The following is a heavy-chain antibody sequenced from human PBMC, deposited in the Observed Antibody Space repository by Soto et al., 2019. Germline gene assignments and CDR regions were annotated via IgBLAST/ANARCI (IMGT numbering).Heavy chain of an antibody. CDR1: GFTFSRYW. CDR2: IHFDGSTF. J-gene: IGHJ6*02. V-gene: IGHV3-74*01. D-gene: IGHD2-15*01. CDR3: ARADYCRGSSCFRTDHSHSALDV. Sequence: EVQLVESGGGLVQPGGSLRLSCAVSGFTFSRYWMHWVRQAPGKGPVWVARIHFDGSTFSYADSVRGRFTISRDNAKNTLYLQMNSLRVEDTAVYYCARADYCRGSSCFRTDHSHSALDVWGQGTTVTVSS.